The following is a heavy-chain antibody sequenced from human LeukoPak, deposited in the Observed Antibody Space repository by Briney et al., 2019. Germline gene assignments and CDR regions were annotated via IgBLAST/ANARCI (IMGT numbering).Heavy chain of an antibody. V-gene: IGHV1-8*01. CDR3: ARAGGSSGSLDAFDI. Sequence: ASVKVSCKASGYTFTSCDINWVRQATGQGLEWMGWMNPNSGNTGYAQKFQGRVTLTRNTSISTAYMELSSLRSEDTAVYYCARAGGSSGSLDAFDIWGQGTMVTVSS. D-gene: IGHD6-19*01. CDR1: GYTFTSCD. J-gene: IGHJ3*02. CDR2: MNPNSGNT.